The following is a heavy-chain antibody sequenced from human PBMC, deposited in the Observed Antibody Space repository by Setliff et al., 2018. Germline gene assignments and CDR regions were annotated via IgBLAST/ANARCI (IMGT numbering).Heavy chain of an antibody. CDR3: TRDQDYCGMDV. Sequence: ETLSLTCTVSGGSISSSSYYWGWIRQAPGKGLEWVSAISGSGGSTYYADSVKGRFTISRDNSKNTLYLQMNSLRAEDTAVYHCTRDQDYCGMDVWGQGTTVTVS. J-gene: IGHJ6*02. CDR2: ISGSGGST. CDR1: GGSISSSSYY. V-gene: IGHV3-23*01.